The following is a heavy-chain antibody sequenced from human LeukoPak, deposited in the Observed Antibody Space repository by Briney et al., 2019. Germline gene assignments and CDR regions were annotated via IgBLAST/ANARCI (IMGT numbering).Heavy chain of an antibody. D-gene: IGHD3-16*02. CDR1: GFTFSSYG. Sequence: PGGSLRLSCAASGFTFSSYGMHWVRRAPGKGLEGVAFIRYDGSNKCYADSVKGRFTISRDNSKNTLYLQMNSLRAEDTAVYYCAKESVMITFGGVIDPLDYWGQGTLVTVSS. CDR3: AKESVMITFGGVIDPLDY. J-gene: IGHJ4*02. CDR2: IRYDGSNK. V-gene: IGHV3-30*02.